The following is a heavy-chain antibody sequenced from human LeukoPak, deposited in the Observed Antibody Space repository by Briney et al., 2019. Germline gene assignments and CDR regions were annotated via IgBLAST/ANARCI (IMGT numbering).Heavy chain of an antibody. V-gene: IGHV3-23*01. CDR1: GFTFSSYA. D-gene: IGHD6-19*01. Sequence: GGSLRLSCAASGFTFSSYAMSWVRQAPGKGLEWVSGTSGSGGSTYYADSVKGRFTISRDNSKNTLYLQMNSLRAEDTAIYYCAKGVRGWYSGVFDYWGQGTLVTVSS. CDR2: TSGSGGST. CDR3: AKGVRGWYSGVFDY. J-gene: IGHJ4*02.